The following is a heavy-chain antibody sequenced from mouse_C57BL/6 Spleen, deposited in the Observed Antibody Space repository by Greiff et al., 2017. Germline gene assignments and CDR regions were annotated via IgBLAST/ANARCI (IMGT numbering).Heavy chain of an antibody. Sequence: EVQLQQSGPELVKPGASVKISCKASGYSFTGYYMNWVKQSPEKSLEWIGEINPSTGGTTYNQKFKAKATLTVDKSSSTAYMQLKSLTSEDSAVYYCARSPHATVVATDYWGQGTTLTVSS. CDR3: ARSPHATVVATDY. CDR1: GYSFTGYY. J-gene: IGHJ2*01. CDR2: INPSTGGT. V-gene: IGHV1-42*01. D-gene: IGHD1-1*01.